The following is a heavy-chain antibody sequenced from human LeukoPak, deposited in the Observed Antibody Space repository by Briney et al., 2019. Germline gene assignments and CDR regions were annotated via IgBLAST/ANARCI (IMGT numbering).Heavy chain of an antibody. V-gene: IGHV3-11*01. CDR1: GFTFSDYY. Sequence: PGGSLRLSCAASGFTFSDYYMSWIRQAPGKGLEWVSYISSSASTIYYADSVKGRFTISRDNANDSLYLQMNSPRAEDTAVYYCARDRQSHTYFDYWGQGTLVTVSS. D-gene: IGHD3-16*01. CDR2: ISSSASTI. CDR3: ARDRQSHTYFDY. J-gene: IGHJ4*02.